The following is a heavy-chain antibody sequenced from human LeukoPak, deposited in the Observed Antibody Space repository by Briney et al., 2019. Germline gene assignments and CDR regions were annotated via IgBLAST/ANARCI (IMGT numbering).Heavy chain of an antibody. CDR1: GGSFSGYY. Sequence: SETLSLTCAVYGGSFSGYYWSWIRQPPGKGLEWIGYIYYSGSTNYNPSLKSRVTISVDTSKNQFSLKLSSVTAADTAVYYCARPLTISPYDAFDIWGQGTMVTVSS. D-gene: IGHD3-9*01. V-gene: IGHV4-59*01. CDR2: IYYSGST. CDR3: ARPLTISPYDAFDI. J-gene: IGHJ3*02.